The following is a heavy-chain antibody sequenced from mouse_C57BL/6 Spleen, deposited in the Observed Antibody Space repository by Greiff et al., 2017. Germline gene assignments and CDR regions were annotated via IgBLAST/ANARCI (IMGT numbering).Heavy chain of an antibody. CDR2: IDPSDSYT. Sequence: QVQLQQSGAELVMPGASVKLSCKASGYTFTSYWMHWVKQRPGQGLEWIGEIDPSDSYTNYNQKFKGKSTLTVDKSSSTAYMQLSSLTSEASAVYYCAASSGHFDYWGQGTTLTVSS. V-gene: IGHV1-69*01. J-gene: IGHJ2*01. CDR1: GYTFTSYW. CDR3: AASSGHFDY. D-gene: IGHD6-2*01.